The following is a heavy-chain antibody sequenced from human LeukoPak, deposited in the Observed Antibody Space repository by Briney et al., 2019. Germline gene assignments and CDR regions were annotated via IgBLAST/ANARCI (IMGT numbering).Heavy chain of an antibody. CDR1: GGSISNGDYS. CDR3: ARGGIAAAGATFGY. CDR2: IYQSGST. J-gene: IGHJ4*02. V-gene: IGHV4-30-2*01. Sequence: ASQTLSLTCGVSGGSISNGDYSWSWIRQPPGKGLEWIGYIYQSGSTSYNPSLKSRVTISVDRSKNEFSLKLSSVTAADTAVYYCARGGIAAAGATFGYWGQGTLVTVSS. D-gene: IGHD6-13*01.